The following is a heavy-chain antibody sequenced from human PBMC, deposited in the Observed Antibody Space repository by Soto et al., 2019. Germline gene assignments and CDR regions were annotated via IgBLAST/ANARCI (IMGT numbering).Heavy chain of an antibody. J-gene: IGHJ4*02. CDR1: GFTFSSYA. CDR3: ARDPAPIAARPELDY. CDR2: ISYDGSNK. D-gene: IGHD6-6*01. V-gene: IGHV3-30-3*01. Sequence: GGSLRLSCAASGFTFSSYAMHWVRQAPGKGLEWVAVISYDGSNKYYADSVKGRFTISRDNSKNTLYLQMNSLRAEDTAVYYCARDPAPIAARPELDYWGQGTLVTVSS.